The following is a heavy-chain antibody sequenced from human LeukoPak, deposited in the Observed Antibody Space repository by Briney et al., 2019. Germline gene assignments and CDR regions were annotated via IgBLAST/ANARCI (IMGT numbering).Heavy chain of an antibody. V-gene: IGHV3-74*01. CDR2: INSDGSST. J-gene: IGHJ4*02. CDR1: GFTFSSYW. D-gene: IGHD4-23*01. Sequence: GGSLRLSCAASGFTFSSYWMHWVRQAPGQRLVWVSRINSDGSSTSYADSVKGRFTISRDNAKNTLYLQMNSLRAEDTAVYYCARFPTVVLRLAYYFDYWGQGTLVTVSS. CDR3: ARFPTVVLRLAYYFDY.